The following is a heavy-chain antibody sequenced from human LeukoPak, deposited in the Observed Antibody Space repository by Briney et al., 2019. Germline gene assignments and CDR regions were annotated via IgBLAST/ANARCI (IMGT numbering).Heavy chain of an antibody. CDR2: ISGHSSTI. Sequence: GGSLRLSCAASGFTFSSYSMNWVRQAPGKGLEWISYISGHSSTIYFADSVKGRFTISRDNAKNSLYLQMNSLRAEDTAVYYCATNDGYNYYFDYWGQGTLVTVSS. V-gene: IGHV3-48*04. CDR3: ATNDGYNYYFDY. J-gene: IGHJ4*02. CDR1: GFTFSSYS. D-gene: IGHD5-24*01.